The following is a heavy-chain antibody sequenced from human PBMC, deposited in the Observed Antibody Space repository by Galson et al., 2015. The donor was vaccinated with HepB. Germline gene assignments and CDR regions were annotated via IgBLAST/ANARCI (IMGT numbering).Heavy chain of an antibody. CDR1: GFTFSSYG. J-gene: IGHJ6*02. D-gene: IGHD5-18*01. CDR3: AKDAWDTDYYYYCGMDV. V-gene: IGHV3-30*18. CDR2: ISYDGSNK. Sequence: SLRLSCAASGFTFSSYGMHWVRQAPGKGLEWVAIISYDGSNKYYADSVKGRFTISRDNSKHTLYLQINSLRAEDTAVYYCAKDAWDTDYYYYCGMDVWGQGTTVTVSS.